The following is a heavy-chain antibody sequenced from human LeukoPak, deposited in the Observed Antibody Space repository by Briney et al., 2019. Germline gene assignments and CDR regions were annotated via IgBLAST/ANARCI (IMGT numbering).Heavy chain of an antibody. J-gene: IGHJ3*02. CDR2: ISYIGST. D-gene: IGHD4-17*01. Sequence: PSETLSLTCAVSDDSFSSHYWTWIRQPPGKGLEWIGYISYIGSTNYNPSLKSRVTISIDTSKNQFSLKLRSVTAADTAGYYCARDLVTVTKGFDIWGQGTMVSVSS. V-gene: IGHV4-59*11. CDR3: ARDLVTVTKGFDI. CDR1: DDSFSSHY.